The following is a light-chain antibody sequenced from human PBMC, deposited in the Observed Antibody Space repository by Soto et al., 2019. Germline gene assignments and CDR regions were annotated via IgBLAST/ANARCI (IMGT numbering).Light chain of an antibody. CDR3: KQYTTYPTTP. CDR2: DAS. CDR1: QHIXRG. Sequence: SVYIGDRVTITCRDRQHIXRGFCCDQQKPGKAPNLLSXDASNLESVVPSRFRGSGSGREFSLTITSMHPAEVAIPYCKQYTTYPTTPFGQGTKVDI. V-gene: IGKV1-5*01. J-gene: IGKJ1*01.